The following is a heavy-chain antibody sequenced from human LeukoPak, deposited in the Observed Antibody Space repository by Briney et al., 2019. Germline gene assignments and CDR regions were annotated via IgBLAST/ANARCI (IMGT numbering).Heavy chain of an antibody. CDR3: ARDLSSTYYFDY. V-gene: IGHV3-7*01. J-gene: IGHJ4*02. Sequence: PXXSLRLSXXXXXFNFXXXWMNWVRQAPGKGGEGVANINEEGSQTHYVDSVKGRFIISRDNATNSLYLQMNSLRAEDTAVYYCARDLSSTYYFDYWGQGTLVTVST. CDR2: INEEGSQT. D-gene: IGHD6-13*01. CDR1: XFNFXXXW.